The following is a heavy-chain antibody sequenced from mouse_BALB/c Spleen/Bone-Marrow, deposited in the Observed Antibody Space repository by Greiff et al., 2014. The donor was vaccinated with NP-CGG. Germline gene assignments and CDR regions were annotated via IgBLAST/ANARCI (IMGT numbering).Heavy chain of an antibody. CDR2: ISNLAYSI. D-gene: IGHD2-1*01. Sequence: EVQLVESGGGLVQPGGSRKLSCAASGFTFSDYGMAWVRQAPGKGPEWVAFISNLAYSIYYADTVTGRFTISRENAKNTLYLEMSSLRSEDTAMYYCATIYYGNSYAMDHWGQGTSVTVSS. CDR3: ATIYYGNSYAMDH. J-gene: IGHJ4*01. CDR1: GFTFSDYG. V-gene: IGHV5-15*02.